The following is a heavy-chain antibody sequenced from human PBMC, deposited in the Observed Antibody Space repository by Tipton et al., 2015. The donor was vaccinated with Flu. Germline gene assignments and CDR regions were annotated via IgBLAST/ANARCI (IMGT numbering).Heavy chain of an antibody. D-gene: IGHD1-1*01. J-gene: IGHJ4*02. CDR1: GFTFSRSF. CDR2: IGPDGSWK. V-gene: IGHV3-7*01. CDR3: AREAWAQPDY. Sequence: SLRLSCAASGFTFSRSFLTWVRQPPGKGLRPVASIGPDGSWKLYDDSVKGRFTIPRDNARNLLYVQMNSLRADDTAVYYCAREAWAQPDYWGQGTLVIVSS.